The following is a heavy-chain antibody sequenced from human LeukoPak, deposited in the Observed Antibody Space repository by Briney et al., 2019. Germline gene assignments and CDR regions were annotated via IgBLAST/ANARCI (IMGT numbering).Heavy chain of an antibody. J-gene: IGHJ5*02. Sequence: PSETLSLTCTVSGGSISSSSYYWGWIRQPPGKGLEWIGSIYYSGSTYYNPSLKSRVTISVDTSKNQFSLKLSSVTAADTAVYYCARDYSLAAAGYNWFDPWGQGTLVTVSS. CDR2: IYYSGST. V-gene: IGHV4-39*07. CDR1: GGSISSSSYY. D-gene: IGHD6-13*01. CDR3: ARDYSLAAAGYNWFDP.